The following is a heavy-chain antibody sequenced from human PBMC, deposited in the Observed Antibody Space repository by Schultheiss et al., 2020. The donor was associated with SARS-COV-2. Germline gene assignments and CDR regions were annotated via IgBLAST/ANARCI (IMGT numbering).Heavy chain of an antibody. D-gene: IGHD5-24*01. Sequence: GGSLRLSCAASGFTFSSYAMSWVRQAPGKGLEWVAVIWYDGSNKYYADSVKGRFTISRDNSKNTLYLQMNSLRAEDTAVYYCARGGGWLQLRLIDYWGQGTLVTVSS. V-gene: IGHV3-33*08. J-gene: IGHJ4*02. CDR1: GFTFSSYA. CDR3: ARGGGWLQLRLIDY. CDR2: IWYDGSNK.